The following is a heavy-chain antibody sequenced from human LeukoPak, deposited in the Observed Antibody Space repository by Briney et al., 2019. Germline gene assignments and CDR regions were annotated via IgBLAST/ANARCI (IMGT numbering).Heavy chain of an antibody. CDR1: GGTFSSYA. Sequence: GASVKVSCKASGGTFSSYAISWVRQAPGQGLEWMGGIISISGTANYAQKFQGRVTITADESTSTAYMELSSLRSEDTAVYYCARVSRGGYCSGGSCYYFDYWGQGTLVTVSS. D-gene: IGHD2-15*01. CDR3: ARVSRGGYCSGGSCYYFDY. J-gene: IGHJ4*02. CDR2: IISISGTA. V-gene: IGHV1-69*01.